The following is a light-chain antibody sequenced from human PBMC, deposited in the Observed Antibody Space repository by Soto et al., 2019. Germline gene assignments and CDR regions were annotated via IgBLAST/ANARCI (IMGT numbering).Light chain of an antibody. CDR2: DAS. Sequence: EIVLTQSPATLSLSPGERATLSCRASQSVSSYLAWYQQKPGQAPRLLIYDASNRATGIPARFSGSGSGTDFTLPNSGLGLGVFAVYDCHRGSTCPRAIFGKGT. J-gene: IGKJ2*01. CDR1: QSVSSY. V-gene: IGKV3-11*01. CDR3: HRGSTCPRAI.